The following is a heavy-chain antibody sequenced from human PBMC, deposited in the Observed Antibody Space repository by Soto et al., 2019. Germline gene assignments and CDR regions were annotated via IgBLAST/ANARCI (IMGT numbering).Heavy chain of an antibody. D-gene: IGHD6-19*01. V-gene: IGHV3-21*01. CDR2: ISSSSSYI. Sequence: EVQLVESGGGLVKPGGSLRLSCAASGFTFSSYSMNWVRQAPGKGLEWVSSISSSSSYIYYADSVKGRFTISRDNAKNSLYRQMNSLRAEDTAVYYCARDIAVAGTGVAFDYWGQGTLVTVSS. J-gene: IGHJ4*02. CDR1: GFTFSSYS. CDR3: ARDIAVAGTGVAFDY.